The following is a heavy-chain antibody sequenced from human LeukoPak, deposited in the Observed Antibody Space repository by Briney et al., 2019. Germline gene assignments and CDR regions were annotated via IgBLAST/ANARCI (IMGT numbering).Heavy chain of an antibody. CDR3: ARLMAFYDFWSGYPRDYYYYGMDV. CDR1: GGSISIYY. V-gene: IGHV4-59*08. CDR2: IYYSGST. Sequence: NPSETLSLTCTVSGGSISIYYWSWIRQPPGKGLEWIGYIYYSGSTNYNPSLKGRVTISVDTSKNQFSLKLSSVTAADTAVYYCARLMAFYDFWSGYPRDYYYYGMDVWGQGTTVTVSS. D-gene: IGHD3-3*01. J-gene: IGHJ6*02.